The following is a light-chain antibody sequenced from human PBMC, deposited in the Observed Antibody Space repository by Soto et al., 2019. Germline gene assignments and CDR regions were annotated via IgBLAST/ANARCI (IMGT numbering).Light chain of an antibody. V-gene: IGKV1-39*01. Sequence: DIQMTQSPSSLSASVGDRVTIACRASQTIGTYLSWYQQKPGKAPKLLIYAASTLQSGVPSRFSGSGSGTDFTPTITTLQPDDFATYYCQQSYSTLPITFGQGTRLEIK. CDR3: QQSYSTLPIT. CDR1: QTIGTY. CDR2: AAS. J-gene: IGKJ5*01.